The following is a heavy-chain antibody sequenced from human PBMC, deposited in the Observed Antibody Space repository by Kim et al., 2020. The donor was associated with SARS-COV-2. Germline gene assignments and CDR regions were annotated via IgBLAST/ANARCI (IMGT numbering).Heavy chain of an antibody. J-gene: IGHJ6*02. D-gene: IGHD3-9*01. CDR3: AKDGGSNFLTGLYGMDV. Sequence: GGSLRLSCAASGFTFSSYAMSWVRQAPGKGLEWVSAISGSGGSTYYADSVKGRFTISRDNSKNTLYLQMNSLRAEDTAVYYCAKDGGSNFLTGLYGMDVWGQGTTVTVSS. V-gene: IGHV3-23*01. CDR1: GFTFSSYA. CDR2: ISGSGGST.